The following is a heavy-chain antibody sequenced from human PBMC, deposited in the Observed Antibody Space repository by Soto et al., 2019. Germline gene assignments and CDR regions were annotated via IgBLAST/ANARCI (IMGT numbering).Heavy chain of an antibody. CDR3: AGSPDYSDSSGSTPPPVFFDY. D-gene: IGHD3-22*01. Sequence: PSETLSLTCTVSGGSISSGGYYWSWIRQHPGKGLEWIGYIYYSGSTYYNPSLKSRVTISVDTSKNQFSLKLSSVTAADTAVYYCAGSPDYSDSSGSTPPPVFFDYWGQGTLVTVYS. CDR1: GGSISSGGYY. CDR2: IYYSGST. J-gene: IGHJ4*02. V-gene: IGHV4-31*03.